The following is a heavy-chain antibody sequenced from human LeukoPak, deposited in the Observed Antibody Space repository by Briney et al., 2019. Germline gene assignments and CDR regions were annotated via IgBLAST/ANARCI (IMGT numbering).Heavy chain of an antibody. CDR1: GYSFTSYW. Sequence: GESLKISCKGSGYSFTSYWIGWVRQMPGKGLEWMGIISPGDSDTRYSPSFQGQVTISADKSISIAYPQWSSLKASDTAMYYCARRVYCGGDCLWAFDIWGQGTMVTVSS. V-gene: IGHV5-51*01. CDR2: ISPGDSDT. D-gene: IGHD2-21*02. J-gene: IGHJ3*02. CDR3: ARRVYCGGDCLWAFDI.